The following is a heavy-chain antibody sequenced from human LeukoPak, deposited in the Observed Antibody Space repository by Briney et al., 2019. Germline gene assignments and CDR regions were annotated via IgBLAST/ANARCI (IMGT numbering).Heavy chain of an antibody. CDR2: INHSGST. CDR1: GGFFSGYY. Sequence: SETLSLTCAVYGGFFSGYYWSWIRQPPGKGLEWIGEINHSGSTNYNPSLKSRVTISVDTSKNQFSLKLSSVTAADTAVYYCARGRGLRLNDWGQGTLVTVSS. J-gene: IGHJ4*02. D-gene: IGHD3-16*01. CDR3: ARGRGLRLND. V-gene: IGHV4-34*01.